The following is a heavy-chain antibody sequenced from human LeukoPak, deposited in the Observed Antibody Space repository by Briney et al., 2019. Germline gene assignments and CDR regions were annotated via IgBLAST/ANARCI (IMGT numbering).Heavy chain of an antibody. Sequence: SETLSLTRTVSGGSISTYYWSWIRQPPGEGLEWIGDIYYSGSTNYNPSLKSRVTISVDTSKNQFSLKLSSVTAADTAVYYCARDSSSPNPNAFDIWGQGTMVTVSS. CDR1: GGSISTYY. J-gene: IGHJ3*02. V-gene: IGHV4-59*01. CDR2: IYYSGST. CDR3: ARDSSSPNPNAFDI. D-gene: IGHD6-13*01.